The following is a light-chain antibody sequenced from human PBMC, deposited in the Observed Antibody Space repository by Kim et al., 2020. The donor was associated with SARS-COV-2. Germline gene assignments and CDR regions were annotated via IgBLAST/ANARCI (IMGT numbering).Light chain of an antibody. CDR3: MQSTHWPGT. J-gene: IGKJ4*01. CDR1: QSLEHSDGNSY. V-gene: IGKV2-30*02. CDR2: KAS. Sequence: PASISCSCSQSLEHSDGNSYLMWFKQRPGQSPLRLIYKASNRDSRAPDRFSGSGSVTDFTMRISRVEAEDVDVYYCMQSTHWPGTFGGGTKVDIK.